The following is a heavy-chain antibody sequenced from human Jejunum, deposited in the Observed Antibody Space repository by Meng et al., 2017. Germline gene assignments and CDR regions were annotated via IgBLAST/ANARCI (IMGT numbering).Heavy chain of an antibody. CDR3: SNLDYDESSGYYRAY. Sequence: GESLKISCIASGFTFSGSAMHWVRLASGKGLEWIGRIKPRANNYATAYAASVQGRFTISRDDSKNTAYLQMNSLKTEDTAVYYCSNLDYDESSGYYRAYWGQGTLVTVSS. D-gene: IGHD3-22*01. V-gene: IGHV3-73*01. CDR1: GFTFSGSA. CDR2: IKPRANNYAT. J-gene: IGHJ4*02.